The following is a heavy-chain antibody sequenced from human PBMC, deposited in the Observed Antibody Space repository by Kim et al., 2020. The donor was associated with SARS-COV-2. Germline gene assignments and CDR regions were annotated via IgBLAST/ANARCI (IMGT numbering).Heavy chain of an antibody. Sequence: KFQGRVTMTRNTSISTAYMELSSLRSEDTAVYYCARPSYDFWSGYYPFDYWGQGTLVTVSS. D-gene: IGHD3-3*01. J-gene: IGHJ4*02. CDR3: ARPSYDFWSGYYPFDY. V-gene: IGHV1-8*01.